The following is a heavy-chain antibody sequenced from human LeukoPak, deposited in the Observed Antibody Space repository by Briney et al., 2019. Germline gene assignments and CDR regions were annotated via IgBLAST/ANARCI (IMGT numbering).Heavy chain of an antibody. J-gene: IGHJ4*02. CDR1: GFTFSSYE. Sequence: GGSLRLSCAASGFTFSSYEMNWVRQAPGKGLERVSYISSSGSTIYYADSVKGRFTISRDNAKNSLYLQMNSLRAEDTAVYYCARSSSSWYGYWGQGTLVTVSS. CDR3: ARSSSSWYGY. CDR2: ISSSGSTI. V-gene: IGHV3-48*03. D-gene: IGHD6-13*01.